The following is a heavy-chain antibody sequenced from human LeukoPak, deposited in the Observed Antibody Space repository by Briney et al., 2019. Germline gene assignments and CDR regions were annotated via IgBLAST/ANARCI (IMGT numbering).Heavy chain of an antibody. CDR2: ISYDGSNK. CDR1: GFTFSSYA. CDR3: ARGRVLRYFDWLFDASGPRYGMDV. J-gene: IGHJ6*02. Sequence: PGRSLSLSCAASGFTFSSYAMHWVLQAPGKGLEWVAVISYDGSNKYYADSVKGRFTISRDNSKNTLYLQMNSLRAEDTAVYYCARGRVLRYFDWLFDASGPRYGMDVWGQGTTVTVSS. V-gene: IGHV3-30*04. D-gene: IGHD3-9*01.